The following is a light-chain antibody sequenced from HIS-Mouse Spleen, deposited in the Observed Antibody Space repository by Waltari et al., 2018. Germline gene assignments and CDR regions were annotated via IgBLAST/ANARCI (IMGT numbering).Light chain of an antibody. V-gene: IGKV4-1*01. CDR3: QQYYSTPPT. Sequence: DIVLTQSPDSLAGSLGERATINSKPSQSVLYSSNNKNYLAWYQQKPGQPPKLLIYWASTRESGVPDRFSGSGSGTDFTLTISSLQAEDVAVYYCQQYYSTPPTFGQGTKVEIK. CDR2: WAS. CDR1: QSVLYSSNNKNY. J-gene: IGKJ1*01.